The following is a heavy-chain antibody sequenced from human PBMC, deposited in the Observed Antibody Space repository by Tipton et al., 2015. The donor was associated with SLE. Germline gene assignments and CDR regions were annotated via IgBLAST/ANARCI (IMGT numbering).Heavy chain of an antibody. D-gene: IGHD3-22*01. V-gene: IGHV4-59*08. CDR3: ARRHNSGYYWYGPFDV. Sequence: LRLSCTVSGGSISTYYWSWVRQPPGKGLEWIGYVYYSGTTNYNPSLKSRVTISVDTSKNQFSLKLSSVTAADTAVYYCARRHNSGYYWYGPFDVWGQGTMVTVSS. CDR2: VYYSGTT. J-gene: IGHJ3*01. CDR1: GGSISTYY.